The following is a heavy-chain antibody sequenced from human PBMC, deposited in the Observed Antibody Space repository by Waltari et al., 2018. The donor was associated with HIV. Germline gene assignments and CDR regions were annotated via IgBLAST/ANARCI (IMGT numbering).Heavy chain of an antibody. CDR1: GLPFNNFA. CDR3: AKAVMETAVSSPVDC. Sequence: EVQLVESGGGLVQRGGSLRLPCTASGLPFNNFAMCWVRQAPGKGLEWVSVISGSGGTTYYADSVKGRFTVSRDNFKNTVYLQMNSLRAGDTAIYYCAKAVMETAVSSPVDCWGQGALVTVSS. J-gene: IGHJ4*02. CDR2: ISGSGGTT. D-gene: IGHD5-18*01. V-gene: IGHV3-23*04.